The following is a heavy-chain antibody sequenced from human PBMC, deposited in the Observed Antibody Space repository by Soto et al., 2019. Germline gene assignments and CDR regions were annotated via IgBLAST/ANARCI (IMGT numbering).Heavy chain of an antibody. CDR2: IYYSGST. Sequence: QVQLQESGPGLVKPSETLSLTCTVSGGSVSSGSYYWSWIRQPPGKGLEWIGYIYYSGSTNYNPSLHSRVPISVDTSKNQVSRKLSSVTAADTAVYYCARAGIAGAGTVDYWGQGTLVTVSS. V-gene: IGHV4-61*01. D-gene: IGHD6-19*01. J-gene: IGHJ4*02. CDR1: GGSVSSGSYY. CDR3: ARAGIAGAGTVDY.